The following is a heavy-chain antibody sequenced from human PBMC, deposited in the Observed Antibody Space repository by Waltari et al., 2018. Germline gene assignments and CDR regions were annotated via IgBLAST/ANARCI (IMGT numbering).Heavy chain of an antibody. J-gene: IGHJ4*02. CDR2: INHSGST. D-gene: IGHD2-15*01. CDR3: ARDCSGGSCYPD. CDR1: GGSFSGYY. V-gene: IGHV4-34*01. Sequence: QVQLQQWGAGLLKPSETLSLTCAVYGGSFSGYYWSWIRQPPGKGLEWIGEINHSGSTNYNPSLKRRVTISVDTSKNQFSLKLSSVTAADTAVYYCARDCSGGSCYPDWGQGTLVTVSS.